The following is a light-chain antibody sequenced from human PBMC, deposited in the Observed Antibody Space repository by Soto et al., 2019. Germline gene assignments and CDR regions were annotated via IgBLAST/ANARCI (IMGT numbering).Light chain of an antibody. CDR2: AAS. CDR1: QGISSS. J-gene: IGKJ4*01. Sequence: IRMTQYPSSMSGSXGDRVTITCRTRQGISSSLARYQQVPGTAPKLXXYAASTLQSGGPSSFSGSGSATAFTLTISCLQYEDFATYYGQQYYSYPLTFGGGTKVDIK. V-gene: IGKV1-8*01. CDR3: QQYYSYPLT.